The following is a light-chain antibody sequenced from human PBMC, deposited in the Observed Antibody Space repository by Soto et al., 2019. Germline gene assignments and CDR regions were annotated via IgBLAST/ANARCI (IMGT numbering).Light chain of an antibody. CDR2: DAY. CDR1: QSFRGL. CDR3: QQRNDWQVT. V-gene: IGKV3-11*01. J-gene: IGKJ5*01. Sequence: EVVLTESPVTLSLSPGERATLSCRASQSFRGLLAWYQQKPGQAPRLLIYDAYNRATGIPPRFSGSGSGTDFTLTISSLEPDDFAVYYCQQRNDWQVTFGQGTRLEIK.